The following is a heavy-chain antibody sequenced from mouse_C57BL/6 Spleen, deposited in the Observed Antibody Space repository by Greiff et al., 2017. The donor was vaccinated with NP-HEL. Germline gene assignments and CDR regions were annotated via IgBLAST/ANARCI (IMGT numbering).Heavy chain of an antibody. Sequence: QVQLQQSGAELVRPGTSVKVSCKASGYAFTNYLIEWVKQRPGQGLEWIGVINPGSGGTNYNEKFKGKATLTADKSSSTAYIQLSSLTSEDSAVYFCATFMDYWGQGTSVTVSS. CDR3: ATFMDY. CDR2: INPGSGGT. J-gene: IGHJ4*01. CDR1: GYAFTNYL. V-gene: IGHV1-54*01.